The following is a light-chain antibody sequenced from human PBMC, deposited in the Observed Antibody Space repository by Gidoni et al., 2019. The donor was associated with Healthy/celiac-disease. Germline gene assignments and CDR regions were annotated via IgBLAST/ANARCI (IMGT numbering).Light chain of an antibody. V-gene: IGLV3-1*01. J-gene: IGLJ2*01. CDR1: KLGDKY. Sequence: YELTQPPSASVPPGQTASITCSGDKLGDKYACWYQQKPGQSPVLVIYQDSKRPSGIPERFSGSNSGNTATLTISGTQAMDEADYYCQAWDSSTVVFGGGTKLTV. CDR3: QAWDSSTVV. CDR2: QDS.